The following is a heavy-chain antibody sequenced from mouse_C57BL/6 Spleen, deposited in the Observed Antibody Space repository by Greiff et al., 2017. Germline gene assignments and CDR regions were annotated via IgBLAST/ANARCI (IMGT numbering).Heavy chain of an antibody. CDR2: IYPRAGST. Sequence: VMLVESGPELVKPGASVKLSCKASGYTFTSYDINWVKQRPGQGLEWIGWIYPRAGSTKYNEKFKGKATLTVDTSSSTAYMELHSLASEDSAVYFCARSITTVVATVYAMDYWGQGTSVTVSS. V-gene: IGHV1-85*01. CDR1: GYTFTSYD. CDR3: ARSITTVVATVYAMDY. D-gene: IGHD1-1*01. J-gene: IGHJ4*01.